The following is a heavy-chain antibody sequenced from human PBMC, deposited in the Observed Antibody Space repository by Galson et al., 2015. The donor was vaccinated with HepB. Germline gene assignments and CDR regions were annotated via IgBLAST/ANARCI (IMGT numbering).Heavy chain of an antibody. CDR1: GGSFTTYA. Sequence: SVKVSGKASGGSFTTYAINWVRQAPGQGLEWIGEISPLFDISKYAQKLQGRVTITADESTNTVYMDLSSLRSEDTAVYYCAIDRSVNWNKENYFEYWGQGTLVTVS. CDR3: AIDRSVNWNKENYFEY. J-gene: IGHJ4*02. V-gene: IGHV1-69*13. CDR2: ISPLFDIS. D-gene: IGHD1/OR15-1a*01.